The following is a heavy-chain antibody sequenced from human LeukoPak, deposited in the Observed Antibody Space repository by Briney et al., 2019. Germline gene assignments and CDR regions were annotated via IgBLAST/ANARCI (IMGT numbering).Heavy chain of an antibody. D-gene: IGHD5-24*01. CDR1: GGSISSGSYY. Sequence: PSQTLSLTCTVSGGSISSGSYYWSWIRQPAGKGLEWIGRIYTSGSTNYNPSLKSRVTISVDTSKNQFSLKLSSVTAADTAVYYCAREDGGFDYWGQGTLVTVSS. J-gene: IGHJ4*02. CDR2: IYTSGST. CDR3: AREDGGFDY. V-gene: IGHV4-61*02.